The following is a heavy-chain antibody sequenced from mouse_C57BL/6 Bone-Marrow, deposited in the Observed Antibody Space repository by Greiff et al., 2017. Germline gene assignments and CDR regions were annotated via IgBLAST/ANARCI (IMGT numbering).Heavy chain of an antibody. V-gene: IGHV1-55*01. CDR3: ARGHYYGSRNAMDY. J-gene: IGHJ4*01. Sequence: QVQLQQPGAELVKPGASVKMSCKASGYTFTSYWITWVKQRPGQGLEWIGDIYPGSGSTNYNEKFKSKATLTVDTSSSTAYMQLSSLTSEDSAVYYCARGHYYGSRNAMDYWGQGTSVTVSS. CDR1: GYTFTSYW. D-gene: IGHD1-1*01. CDR2: IYPGSGST.